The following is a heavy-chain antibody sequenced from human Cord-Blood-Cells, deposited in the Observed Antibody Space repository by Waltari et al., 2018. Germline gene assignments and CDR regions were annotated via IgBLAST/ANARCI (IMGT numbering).Heavy chain of an antibody. CDR2: MNPNRRNT. CDR3: ARGCSSTSCYENLDY. CDR1: GYTFTSYD. D-gene: IGHD2-2*01. V-gene: IGHV1-8*01. J-gene: IGHJ4*02. Sequence: QVQLVQSGAEVKKPGASVKVSCKASGYTFTSYDINWVRQATGQGLEWMGWMNPNRRNTGYAQKCQGRVTMTRNTSISTAYMELSSLRSEDTAVYYCARGCSSTSCYENLDYWGQGTLVTVSS.